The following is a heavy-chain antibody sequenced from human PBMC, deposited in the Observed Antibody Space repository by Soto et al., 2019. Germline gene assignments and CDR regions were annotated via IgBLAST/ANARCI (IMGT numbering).Heavy chain of an antibody. J-gene: IGHJ4*02. CDR1: GFTFSSYA. CDR3: AKGPTANSVWFPRYFDY. D-gene: IGHD6-19*01. Sequence: PGGSLRLSCAASGFTFSSYAMSWVRQAPGKGLEWVSAISGSGGTTWYAGSVRGRFTISRDDSKNTLYLQMNSLRVDDAAVYNCAKGPTANSVWFPRYFDYWGQGTLVTVSS. CDR2: ISGSGGTT. V-gene: IGHV3-23*01.